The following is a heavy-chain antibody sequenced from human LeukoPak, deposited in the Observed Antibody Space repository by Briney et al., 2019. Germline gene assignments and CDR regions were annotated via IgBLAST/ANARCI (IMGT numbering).Heavy chain of an antibody. V-gene: IGHV3-7*03. CDR2: IKQDGSEK. CDR1: GFTFSSYW. D-gene: IGHD6-6*01. J-gene: IGHJ4*02. Sequence: GGSLRLSCAASGFTFSSYWMSWVRQAPGKGLEWVANIKQDGSEKYYVDSVKGRFTISRDNAKNSLYLQMNSLRAEDTAVYYCARAPGIAARPAAREYYFDYWGQGTLVTVSS. CDR3: ARAPGIAARPAAREYYFDY.